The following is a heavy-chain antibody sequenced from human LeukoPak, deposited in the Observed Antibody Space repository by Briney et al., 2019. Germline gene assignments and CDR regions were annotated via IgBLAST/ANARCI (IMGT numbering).Heavy chain of an antibody. CDR1: GASISSGTYS. J-gene: IGHJ4*02. CDR2: IYHTGST. D-gene: IGHD5-18*01. Sequence: SETLSLTCTVSGASISSGTYSWSWIRQPPGEGLEWIGYIYHTGSTYYNPSLKGRVTISVDRSKNQFSLKLSSVTAADTAVYYCARGSRGYSYGWGQGTLVTVSS. V-gene: IGHV4-30-2*01. CDR3: ARGSRGYSYG.